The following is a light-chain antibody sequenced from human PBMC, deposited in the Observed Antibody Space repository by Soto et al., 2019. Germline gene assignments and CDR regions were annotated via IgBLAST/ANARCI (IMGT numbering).Light chain of an antibody. CDR1: QSISNY. V-gene: IGKV1-39*01. CDR2: AAS. CDR3: QQSYSTPWT. Sequence: DIQMTQSPSSLSASVGDRVTITCRAIQSISNYLNWYQQKPGKAPKLLIYAASSLQSGVPSSFSGSGSGTDFTLTISSLQPEDFATYYCQQSYSTPWTFGQGTKVEIK. J-gene: IGKJ1*01.